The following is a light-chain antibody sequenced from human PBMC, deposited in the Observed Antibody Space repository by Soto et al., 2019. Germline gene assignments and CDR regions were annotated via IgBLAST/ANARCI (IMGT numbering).Light chain of an antibody. J-gene: IGKJ1*01. Sequence: EVVVTQSPGTLSLSPGERATLSCRASQSVTSDYLAWYQQKPGQSPRLLMSGASRRATGVPDRFSGSGSGTDFTLTISSLQPEDFATYYCQQTLSFPPTFGQGTKVDI. V-gene: IGKV3-20*01. CDR1: QSVTSDY. CDR2: GAS. CDR3: QQTLSFPPT.